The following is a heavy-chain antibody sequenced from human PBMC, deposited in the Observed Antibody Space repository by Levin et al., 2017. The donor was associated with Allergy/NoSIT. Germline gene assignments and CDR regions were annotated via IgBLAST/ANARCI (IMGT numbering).Heavy chain of an antibody. J-gene: IGHJ3*02. CDR2: ILSGGET. V-gene: IGHV3-53*01. CDR3: VRPCSGGSCYSDAFDI. D-gene: IGHD2-15*01. Sequence: RGESLKISCAASGFMVSRNHMNWVRQAPGKGLEWVSVILSGGETDYADSVKGRFTISRDSSKNTLHLQMNSLRAEDSAIYYCVRPCSGGSCYSDAFDIWGQGTVVTVSS. CDR1: GFMVSRNH.